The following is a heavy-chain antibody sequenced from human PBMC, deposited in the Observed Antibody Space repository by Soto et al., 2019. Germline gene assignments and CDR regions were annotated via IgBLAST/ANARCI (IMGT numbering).Heavy chain of an antibody. D-gene: IGHD6-19*01. V-gene: IGHV4-4*07. CDR3: ARDQDSSGWQSPRGGWSDP. CDR1: GGSISSYY. J-gene: IGHJ5*02. CDR2: IYTSGST. Sequence: LSLTCTGSGGSISSYYWSWIRQPAGKGLEWIGRIYTSGSTNYNPSLKSRVTMSVDTSKNQFSLKLSSVTAADTAVYYCARDQDSSGWQSPRGGWSDPWCPGTLVTV.